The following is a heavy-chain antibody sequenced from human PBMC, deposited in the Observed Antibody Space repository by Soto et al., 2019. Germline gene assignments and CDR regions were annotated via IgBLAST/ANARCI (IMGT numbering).Heavy chain of an antibody. Sequence: GGSLRLSCAASGFTFSSYGMHWVRQAPGKGLEWVAVIWYDGSNKYYADSVKGRFTISRDNSKNTLYLQMNSLRAEDTAVYYCAKAQRPYNWNSGGGSEWCIDVWGQGTTVTVSS. CDR1: GFTFSSYG. V-gene: IGHV3-33*06. CDR2: IWYDGSNK. J-gene: IGHJ6*02. CDR3: AKAQRPYNWNSGGGSEWCIDV. D-gene: IGHD1-7*01.